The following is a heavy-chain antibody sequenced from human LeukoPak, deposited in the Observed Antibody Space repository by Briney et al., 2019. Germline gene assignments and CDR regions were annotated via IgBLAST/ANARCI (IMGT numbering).Heavy chain of an antibody. CDR3: AKAGQRSYAEAFDS. CDR1: GSSPNNYA. V-gene: IGHV3-33*06. Sequence: GKSLRLSCAASGSSPNNYAMHWVRQAPGEGLEWVAVIWHDGLNKFYADFLKGRFTISRDFSKDTVYLQMSGLTVEDTAVYYCAKAGQRSYAEAFDSWGQGTLVTVSS. CDR2: IWHDGLNK. D-gene: IGHD3-16*01. J-gene: IGHJ4*02.